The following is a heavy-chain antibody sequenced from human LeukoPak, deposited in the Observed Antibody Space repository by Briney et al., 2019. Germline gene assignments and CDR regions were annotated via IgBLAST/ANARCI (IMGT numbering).Heavy chain of an antibody. J-gene: IGHJ6*02. CDR3: ARGGGLDV. CDR1: GLTVNNNY. D-gene: IGHD3-16*01. Sequence: GGSLRLSCAASGLTVNNNYMNWVRQAPGKGLEWVSALYIGGNTYYADSVRGRFTISRDNSKNTLYLQMNSLRAEDTAVYYCARGGGLDVWGQGATVTVSS. CDR2: LYIGGNT. V-gene: IGHV3-53*01.